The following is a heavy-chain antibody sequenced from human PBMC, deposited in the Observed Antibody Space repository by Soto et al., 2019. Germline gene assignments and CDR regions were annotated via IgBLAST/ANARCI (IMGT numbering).Heavy chain of an antibody. Sequence: QLQLQESAPGLVKPSETLSLTGAVPGASISSYYCMWIRQPPGKGLESIGYLYYGRSANYNPSLKSRVTLSVDTSTNQCSLTLSSMTAADTAVYYCALRSMAVVPEYWGQGTLVTVSS. J-gene: IGHJ4*02. CDR2: LYYGRSA. D-gene: IGHD3-22*01. CDR1: GASISSYY. V-gene: IGHV4-59*01. CDR3: ALRSMAVVPEY.